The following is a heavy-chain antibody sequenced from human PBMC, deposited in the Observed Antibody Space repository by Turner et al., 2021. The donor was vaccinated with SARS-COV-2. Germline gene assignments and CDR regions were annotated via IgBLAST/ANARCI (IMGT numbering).Heavy chain of an antibody. CDR1: GFTFSNYW. D-gene: IGHD2-2*02. J-gene: IGHJ4*02. CDR3: ARDCSSTNCYRSGFNY. CDR2: INSDGSST. Sequence: EVQLVESGGGLVQPGGSLRLSCAASGFTFSNYWMHWVRQAPGKGLVWVSRINSDGSSTSYADSVKGRFTISRDNAKNTLYLQMNSLRAEDTAVYYCARDCSSTNCYRSGFNYWGQGTLVTVSS. V-gene: IGHV3-74*01.